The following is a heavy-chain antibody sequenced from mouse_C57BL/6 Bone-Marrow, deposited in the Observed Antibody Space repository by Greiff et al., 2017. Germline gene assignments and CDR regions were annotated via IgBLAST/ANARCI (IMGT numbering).Heavy chain of an antibody. Sequence: QVHVKQPGAELVKPGASVKMSCKASGYTFTSYWITWVKHRPGQGLEWIGDIYPGSGSTNYNEKFKSKATLTVDTSSSTAYMQLSSLTSEDSAVYYCAGPLYDYDLDYWGQGTSVTVSS. CDR3: AGPLYDYDLDY. J-gene: IGHJ4*01. V-gene: IGHV1-55*01. CDR1: GYTFTSYW. CDR2: IYPGSGST. D-gene: IGHD2-4*01.